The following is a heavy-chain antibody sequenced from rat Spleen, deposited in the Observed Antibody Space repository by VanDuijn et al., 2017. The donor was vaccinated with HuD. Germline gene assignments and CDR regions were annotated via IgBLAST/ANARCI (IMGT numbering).Heavy chain of an antibody. Sequence: EVQLVETGGGLVQPGRSLKLSCVASGFTFSKYWMYWVRQAPGKGLEWVSSISSDGINTYYPDSVKGRFTISRDNAENTVYLQMNSLRSEDTATYYCAVSGYGYWG. CDR1: GFTFSKYW. CDR3: AVSGYGY. CDR2: ISSDGINT. J-gene: IGHJ2*01. V-gene: IGHV5-58*01. D-gene: IGHD4-3*01.